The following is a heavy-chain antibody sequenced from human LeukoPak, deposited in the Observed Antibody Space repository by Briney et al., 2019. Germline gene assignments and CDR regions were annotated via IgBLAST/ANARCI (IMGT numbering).Heavy chain of an antibody. J-gene: IGHJ4*02. CDR3: ARAPYYHFWSGYYSLDY. Sequence: SETLSLTCAVYGGSFSGYYLSWIRQPPGKGLEWIGEINHSGSTNYNPSLKSRVTISVDTSKNQFSLKLSSVTAADTAVYYCARAPYYHFWSGYYSLDYWGQGTLVTVSS. D-gene: IGHD3-3*01. V-gene: IGHV4-34*01. CDR1: GGSFSGYY. CDR2: INHSGST.